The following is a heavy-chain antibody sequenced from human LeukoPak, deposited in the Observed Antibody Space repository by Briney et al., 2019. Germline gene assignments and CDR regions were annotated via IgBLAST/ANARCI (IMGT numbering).Heavy chain of an antibody. CDR2: INPNSGGT. CDR1: GYSFTGYY. V-gene: IGHV1-2*02. J-gene: IGHJ5*02. CDR3: VKDNREEDWFDP. Sequence: ASVKVSCKASGYSFTGYYMHWVRQAPGQGLEWMGWINPNSGGTIYAQRFQGRVTMTRDTSISTAYMELSSLRPEDTAVYYCVKDNREEDWFDPWGQGTLVTVSS. D-gene: IGHD2/OR15-2a*01.